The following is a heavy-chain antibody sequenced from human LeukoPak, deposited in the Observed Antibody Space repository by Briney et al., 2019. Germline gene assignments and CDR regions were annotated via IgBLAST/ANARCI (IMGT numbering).Heavy chain of an antibody. Sequence: PGGSLRLSCAASGFMLSSTWMHWVRQAPGKGLVWVSRINSDATSTSYADSERGRFTISRDDAKNTMYLQMNSLRAEDTAMYYCVRGSPGYSSSWHAYWGQGTLVTASS. CDR3: VRGSPGYSSSWHAY. CDR2: INSDATST. CDR1: GFMLSSTW. D-gene: IGHD6-13*01. J-gene: IGHJ4*02. V-gene: IGHV3-74*01.